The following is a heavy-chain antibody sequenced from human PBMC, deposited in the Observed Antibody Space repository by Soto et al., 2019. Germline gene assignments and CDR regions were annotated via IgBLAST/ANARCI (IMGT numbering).Heavy chain of an antibody. J-gene: IGHJ4*02. CDR2: ISYDGSNK. D-gene: IGHD6-6*01. V-gene: IGHV3-30*03. CDR3: ARLAGPSDY. Sequence: SGGSLRLSCAASGFTFSSYGMHWVRQAPGKGLEWGAVISYDGSNKYYADSVKGRFTISRDNAKNSLYLQMNSLRAEDTAVYYCARLAGPSDYWGQGTLVTVSS. CDR1: GFTFSSYG.